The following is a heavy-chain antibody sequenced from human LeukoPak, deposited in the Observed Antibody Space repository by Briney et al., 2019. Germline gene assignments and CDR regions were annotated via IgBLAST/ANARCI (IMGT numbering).Heavy chain of an antibody. CDR1: GFTFSSYG. CDR3: AMGDGWLQSVDV. V-gene: IGHV3-23*01. D-gene: IGHD5-24*01. Sequence: GGSLRLSCAASGFTFSSYGMSWVRQAPGKGLEWVSAISGSGDSTYYADSVKGRFTISRDNSKNTLYLRLNSLRAEDTAVYYCAMGDGWLQSVDVWGKGTTVTISS. J-gene: IGHJ6*04. CDR2: ISGSGDST.